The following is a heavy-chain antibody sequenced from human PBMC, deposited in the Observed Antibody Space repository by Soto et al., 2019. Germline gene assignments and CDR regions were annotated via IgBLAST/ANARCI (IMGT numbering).Heavy chain of an antibody. Sequence: ASVKVSCKASGYTFTSYYMHWVRQAPGQGLEWMGIINPSGGSTSYAQKFQGRVTMTRDTSTSTVYMELSSLRSEDTAVYYCAREFPPLDITPNNWFAPWGQGTLVTVDS. V-gene: IGHV1-46*03. CDR2: INPSGGST. D-gene: IGHD3-3*01. CDR1: GYTFTSYY. CDR3: AREFPPLDITPNNWFAP. J-gene: IGHJ5*02.